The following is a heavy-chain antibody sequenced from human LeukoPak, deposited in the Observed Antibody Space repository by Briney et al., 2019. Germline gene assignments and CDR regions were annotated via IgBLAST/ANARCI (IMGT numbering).Heavy chain of an antibody. Sequence: SETLSLTCTVSGGSISSGGYYWSWIRQPPGKGLEWIGYIYHSGSTYYNPSLKSRVTISVDRSKNQFSQKLSSVTAADTAVYYCASNCSCTSCSSSFDIWGQGTMVTVSS. D-gene: IGHD2-2*01. CDR2: IYHSGST. CDR3: ASNCSCTSCSSSFDI. V-gene: IGHV4-30-2*01. J-gene: IGHJ3*02. CDR1: GGSISSGGYY.